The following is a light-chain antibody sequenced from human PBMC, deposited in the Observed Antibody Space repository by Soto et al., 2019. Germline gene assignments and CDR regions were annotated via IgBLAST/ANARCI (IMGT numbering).Light chain of an antibody. CDR1: QSLLHSNGYNY. CDR2: LGS. J-gene: IGKJ3*01. CDR3: MQILETPFS. Sequence: DIVMTQSPLSLPVTPGEPASISCTSSQSLLHSNGYNYLAWYLQKPGQSPQLLVYLGSNRASGVPDRFSGSGSGTDFTIKMSRVEAEDVGVYYCMQILETPFSFGPGTKVDIK. V-gene: IGKV2-28*01.